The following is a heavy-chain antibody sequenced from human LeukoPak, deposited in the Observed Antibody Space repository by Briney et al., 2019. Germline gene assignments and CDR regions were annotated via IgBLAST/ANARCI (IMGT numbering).Heavy chain of an antibody. CDR2: ITGSGGSP. V-gene: IGHV3-23*01. CDR3: ARLRGSSWPGY. Sequence: PGGSLRLSCEASGFIFSSYSMSWVRQAPGKGLEWVSAITGSGGSPYSADSVKGRFTISRDNSKNTLYLQMNSLRAEDTAVYYCARLRGSSWPGYWGQGTLATVSS. CDR1: GFIFSSYS. J-gene: IGHJ4*02. D-gene: IGHD6-13*01.